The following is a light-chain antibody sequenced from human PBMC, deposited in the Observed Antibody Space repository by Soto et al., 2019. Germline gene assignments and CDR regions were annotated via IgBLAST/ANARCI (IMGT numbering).Light chain of an antibody. J-gene: IGLJ2*01. CDR1: SGHSSYA. CDR2: LNSDGSH. V-gene: IGLV4-69*01. CDR3: QTWGTGIVV. Sequence: QSVLTQSPSASAFLGASVKLTCTLSSGHSSYAIAWHQQQPEKGPRYLMKLNSDGSHSKGDGIPDRFSGSSTGAERYLTSSSLQSEDEADYYYQTWGTGIVVFGGGTKLTV.